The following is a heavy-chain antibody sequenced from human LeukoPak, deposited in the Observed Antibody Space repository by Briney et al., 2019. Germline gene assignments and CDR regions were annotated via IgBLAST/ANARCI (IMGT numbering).Heavy chain of an antibody. J-gene: IGHJ4*02. Sequence: GGSLRLSCAASGFTFSSYSMSWVRQAPAKGLEWVSAIRGSGGSTYYADSVKGRFTISRDNSKNTLYLQMNSLRAEDAAVYYCAKVPVGAPGYWGQGTLVTVSS. CDR3: AKVPVGAPGY. D-gene: IGHD1-26*01. CDR1: GFTFSSYS. V-gene: IGHV3-23*01. CDR2: IRGSGGST.